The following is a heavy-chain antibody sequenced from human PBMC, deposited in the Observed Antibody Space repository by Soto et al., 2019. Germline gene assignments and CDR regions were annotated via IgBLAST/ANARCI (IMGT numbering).Heavy chain of an antibody. CDR2: IYKDGST. Sequence: QVQLHESGPGLVKPSQTLSLTCTVSGGSISTGDYYWSWIRQPPGKGLEWIGYIYKDGSTFYNPSLKSRVSLSLDTSRSRFSLRLRSVTAADTAFYYCVREGPSRLATGDYDSWGPGTLVTVSS. V-gene: IGHV4-30-4*01. J-gene: IGHJ4*02. D-gene: IGHD3-9*01. CDR3: VREGPSRLATGDYDS. CDR1: GGSISTGDYY.